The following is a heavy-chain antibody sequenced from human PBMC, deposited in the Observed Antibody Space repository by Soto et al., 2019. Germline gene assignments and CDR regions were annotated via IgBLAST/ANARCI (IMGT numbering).Heavy chain of an antibody. J-gene: IGHJ4*02. V-gene: IGHV5-10-1*01. CDR2: IDPSDSYT. CDR1: GYSFTSYW. Sequence: PGESRKISCKGSGYSFTSYWISWVRQMPGKGLEWMGRIDPSDSYTNYSPSFQGHVTISADKSISTAYLQWSSLKASDTAMYYCARHPLYYYDSSGYYYWAFDYWGQGTQVTVSS. D-gene: IGHD3-22*01. CDR3: ARHPLYYYDSSGYYYWAFDY.